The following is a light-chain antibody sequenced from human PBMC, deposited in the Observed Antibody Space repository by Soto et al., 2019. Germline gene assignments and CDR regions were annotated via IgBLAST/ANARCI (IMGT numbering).Light chain of an antibody. CDR3: QQRRELFT. J-gene: IGKJ4*01. CDR1: QSVGSS. CDR2: DSS. Sequence: EIVLTQSPATLSLSPGERATLSCRASQSVGSSLAWYQQKPGQPPSLLIYDSSNRATGIPARFSGSGSGTDFTLTISSLEPEDFAVYYCQQRRELFTFGGGTKVDI. V-gene: IGKV3-11*01.